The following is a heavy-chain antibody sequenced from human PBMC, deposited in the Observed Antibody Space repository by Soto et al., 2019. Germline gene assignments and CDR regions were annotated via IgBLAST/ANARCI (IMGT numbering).Heavy chain of an antibody. D-gene: IGHD3-9*01. CDR1: GFTFSSYG. J-gene: IGHJ6*02. Sequence: QVQLVESGGGVVQPGRSLRLSCAASGFTFSSYGMHWVRQAPGKGLEWVAVISYDGSTKYYADSVKGRFTISRDNFKNTRFLQMNSLRAEDTAVYYCAKEGQYYDILTGYRSYYGMDVWGQGTTVTVSS. CDR2: ISYDGSTK. CDR3: AKEGQYYDILTGYRSYYGMDV. V-gene: IGHV3-30*18.